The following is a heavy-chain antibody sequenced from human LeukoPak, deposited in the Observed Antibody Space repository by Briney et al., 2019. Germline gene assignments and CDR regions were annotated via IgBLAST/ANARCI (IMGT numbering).Heavy chain of an antibody. J-gene: IGHJ4*02. CDR1: GFTFTSCA. D-gene: IGHD3-10*01. CDR3: ARASYYYNSGSYPSPDY. Sequence: GGSLRLSCAASGFTFTSCAMAWFRQAPGKGLQWVSAINGVGGSTFYAGSVKGRFTISRDNSKNTLYLQMNSLRAEDTAVYYCARASYYYNSGSYPSPDYWGQGTLVTVSS. CDR2: INGVGGST. V-gene: IGHV3-23*01.